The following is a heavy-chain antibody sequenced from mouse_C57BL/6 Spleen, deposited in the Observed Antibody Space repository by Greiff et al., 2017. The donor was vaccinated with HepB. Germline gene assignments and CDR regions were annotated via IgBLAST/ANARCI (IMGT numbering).Heavy chain of an antibody. CDR1: GYAFSSSW. Sequence: VQLQESGPELVKPGASVKISCKASGYAFSSSWMNWVKQRPGKGLEWIGRIYPGDGDTNYNGKFKGKATLTADKSSSTAYMQLSSLTSEDSAVYFCAHLMDVWGTGTTVTVSS. CDR2: IYPGDGDT. J-gene: IGHJ1*03. CDR3: AHLMDV. D-gene: IGHD2-3*01. V-gene: IGHV1-82*01.